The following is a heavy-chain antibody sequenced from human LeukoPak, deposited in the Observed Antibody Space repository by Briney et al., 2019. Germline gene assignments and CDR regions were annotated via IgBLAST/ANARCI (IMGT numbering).Heavy chain of an antibody. CDR1: GGSISSYY. D-gene: IGHD3-10*02. Sequence: SETLSLTCTVSGGSISSYYWSWIRQPPGKGLEWIGYIYYSGSTNYNPSPKSRVTISVDTSKNQFSLKLSSVTAADTAVYYCARHVRGVIITPGMDVWGQGTTVTVSS. CDR2: IYYSGST. J-gene: IGHJ6*02. V-gene: IGHV4-59*08. CDR3: ARHVRGVIITPGMDV.